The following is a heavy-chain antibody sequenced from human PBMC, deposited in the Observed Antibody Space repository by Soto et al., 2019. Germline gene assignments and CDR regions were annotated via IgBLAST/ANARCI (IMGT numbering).Heavy chain of an antibody. Sequence: GGSLRLSCAASGFTFSSYAMSWVRQAPGKGLEWVSAISGSGGSTYYADSVKGRFTISRDNSKNTLYLQMNSLRAEDTAVYYCAKDSPEYSSSERFGYFDLWGRGTLVTVSS. CDR1: GFTFSSYA. V-gene: IGHV3-23*01. D-gene: IGHD6-6*01. CDR3: AKDSPEYSSSERFGYFDL. J-gene: IGHJ2*01. CDR2: ISGSGGST.